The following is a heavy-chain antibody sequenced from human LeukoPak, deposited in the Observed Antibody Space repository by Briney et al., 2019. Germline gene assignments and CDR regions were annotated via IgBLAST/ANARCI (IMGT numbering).Heavy chain of an antibody. V-gene: IGHV3-21*01. D-gene: IGHD3-10*01. CDR3: ARDRDYYYGSGSYPFDY. CDR1: GFTFSSYS. Sequence: PGGSLRLSCAASGFTFSSYSMNWVRQAPGKGLEWVSSISSSSSYIYYADSVKGRFTISRDNAKNSLYRQMNSLRAEDTAVYYCARDRDYYYGSGSYPFDYWGQGTLVTVSS. CDR2: ISSSSSYI. J-gene: IGHJ4*02.